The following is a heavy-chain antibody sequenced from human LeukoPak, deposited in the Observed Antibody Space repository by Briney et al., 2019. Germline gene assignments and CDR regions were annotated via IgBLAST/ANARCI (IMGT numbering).Heavy chain of an antibody. CDR3: ATDLDSGRPGYFDY. CDR2: FDPEDGET. V-gene: IGHV1-24*01. Sequence: ASVKVSCKVSGYTLTELSMHWVRQAPGKRLEWMGGFDPEDGETIYAQKFQGRVTMTEDTSTDTAYMELSSLRSEDTAVYYCATDLDSGRPGYFDYWGQGTLVTVSS. J-gene: IGHJ4*02. D-gene: IGHD1-26*01. CDR1: GYTLTELS.